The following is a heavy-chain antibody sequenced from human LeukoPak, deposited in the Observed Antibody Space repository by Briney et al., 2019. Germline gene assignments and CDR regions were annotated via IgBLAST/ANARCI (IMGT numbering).Heavy chain of an antibody. CDR1: GFAFSNYW. J-gene: IGHJ4*02. V-gene: IGHV3-7*01. Sequence: GGPLRLSCAASGFAFSNYWMNWARQSPGKGLEWVANIKQDGSETNYVDSVKGRFTISRDNAKNSLYLQMNSLRAEDTALYYCGSTNSFSYWGRGTLVTVSS. D-gene: IGHD2-15*01. CDR2: IKQDGSET. CDR3: GSTNSFSY.